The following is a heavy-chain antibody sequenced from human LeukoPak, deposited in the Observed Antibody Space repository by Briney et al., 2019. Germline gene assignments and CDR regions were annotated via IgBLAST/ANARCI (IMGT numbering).Heavy chain of an antibody. CDR1: GFTFSSYG. V-gene: IGHV3-30*03. D-gene: IGHD1-26*01. J-gene: IGHJ4*02. CDR2: ISYDGSNK. CDR3: ARGEWELLVPGDY. Sequence: PGGSLRLSCAASGFTFSSYGMHWVRQAPGKGLEWVAVISYDGSNKYYADSVKGRFTISRDNSKNTLYLQMNSLRAEDTAVYYCARGEWELLVPGDYWGQGTLVTVSS.